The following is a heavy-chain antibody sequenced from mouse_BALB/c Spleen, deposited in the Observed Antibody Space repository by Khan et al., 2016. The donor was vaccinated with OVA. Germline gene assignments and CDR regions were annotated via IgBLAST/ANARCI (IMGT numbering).Heavy chain of an antibody. D-gene: IGHD2-12*01. CDR1: GYSITSDYA. CDR3: ARSLYYSFGYALDC. V-gene: IGHV3-2*02. J-gene: IGHJ4*01. Sequence: EVQLVESGPGLMKPSQSLSLTCTVTGYSITSDYAWNWIRQFPGNKLEWMGYISSTGGTSYNPSLKSRISVTRDTSKNQFFLQLKSVTTEDTATYYCARSLYYSFGYALDCWGRGTSVTVSS. CDR2: ISSTGGT.